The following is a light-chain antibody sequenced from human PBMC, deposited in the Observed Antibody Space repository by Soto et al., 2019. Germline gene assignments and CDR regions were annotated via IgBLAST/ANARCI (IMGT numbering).Light chain of an antibody. CDR2: GAS. J-gene: IGKJ1*01. V-gene: IGKV3-20*01. CDR1: ESVNSNY. Sequence: ETVLTQSPGTQSLSPGERATLSCRSSESVNSNYLAWYQQKPGQAPRLLIYGASTRATGIPDRFSGSGSGTDFILTISRLEPDDFAVYYCQQYGRSPRTVGQGTKVDIK. CDR3: QQYGRSPRT.